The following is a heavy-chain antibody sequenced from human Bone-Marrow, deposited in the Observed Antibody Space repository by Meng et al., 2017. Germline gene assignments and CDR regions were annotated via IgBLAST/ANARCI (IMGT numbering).Heavy chain of an antibody. CDR3: ARVESTYDSGSYLFLHIYGMDV. V-gene: IGHV3-74*01. CDR2: INSDGSST. J-gene: IGHJ6*02. CDR1: GFTFSSYS. Sequence: GESLKISCAASGFTFSSYSMNWVRQAPGKGLVWVSRINSDGSSTSYADSVKGRFTISRDNAKNTLYLQMNSLRAEDTAVYYYARVESTYDSGSYLFLHIYGMDVWGQGTTVTVSS. D-gene: IGHD1-26*01.